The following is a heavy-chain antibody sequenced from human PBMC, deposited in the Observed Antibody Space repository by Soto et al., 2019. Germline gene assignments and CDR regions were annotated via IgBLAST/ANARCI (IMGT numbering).Heavy chain of an antibody. V-gene: IGHV1-18*01. CDR2: ISAYNGIT. CDR1: GYTFTSYG. Sequence: SVKVSCKASGYTFTSYGISWVRQAPGQGLEWMGWISAYNGITNYAQKLQGRVTMTTDTSTSTAYMELRSLRSDDTAVYYCARDWGIAVAGSLFDYRGKGTLVTVSS. D-gene: IGHD6-19*01. J-gene: IGHJ4*02. CDR3: ARDWGIAVAGSLFDY.